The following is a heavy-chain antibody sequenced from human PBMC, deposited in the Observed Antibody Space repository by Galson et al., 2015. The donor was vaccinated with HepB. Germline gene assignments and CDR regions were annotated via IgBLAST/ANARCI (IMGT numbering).Heavy chain of an antibody. CDR1: TFIFSTYS. Sequence: SLRLSCAASTFIFSTYSMDWVRQAPGKGLEWVSYISSSSTTIYYADSVKGRFTISRDNAKNSLYLQMNSLRAEDTAVYYCATEGYYYDSSEDRWFDPWGQGTLVTVSS. D-gene: IGHD3-22*01. CDR3: ATEGYYYDSSEDRWFDP. CDR2: ISSSSTTI. J-gene: IGHJ5*02. V-gene: IGHV3-48*04.